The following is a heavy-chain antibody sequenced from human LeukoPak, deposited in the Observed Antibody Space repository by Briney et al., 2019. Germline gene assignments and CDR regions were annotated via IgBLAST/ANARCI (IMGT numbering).Heavy chain of an antibody. Sequence: TSETLSLTCTVSGGSVSSSTYYWGWIRQPPGKGLEWIGSIYYSGNSYYNPSLKSRVTISVDTSKNQFSLKLSSVTAADTAVYYCAREGRQLDLAHDYWGQGTLVTVSS. V-gene: IGHV4-39*07. CDR3: AREGRQLDLAHDY. CDR2: IYYSGNS. D-gene: IGHD6-6*01. J-gene: IGHJ4*02. CDR1: GGSVSSSTYY.